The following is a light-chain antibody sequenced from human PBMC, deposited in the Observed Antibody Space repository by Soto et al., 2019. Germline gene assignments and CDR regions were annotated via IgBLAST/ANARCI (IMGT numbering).Light chain of an antibody. CDR1: QSVSSY. CDR3: QQRSNWPP. J-gene: IGKJ5*01. V-gene: IGKV3-11*01. Sequence: ETVLTQSPATLSLSPGERATLSCRASQSVSSYLAWYQQKPGQAPRLLIYDASNRATGIPARFSGSGSGTDFTLTISSLEPEDFAVYYCQQRSNWPPFGQGTRLEIK. CDR2: DAS.